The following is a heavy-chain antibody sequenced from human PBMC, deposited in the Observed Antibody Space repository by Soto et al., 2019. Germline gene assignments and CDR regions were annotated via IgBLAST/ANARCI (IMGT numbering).Heavy chain of an antibody. CDR2: ISAYNGDT. J-gene: IGHJ5*02. V-gene: IGHV1-18*01. D-gene: IGHD3-10*01. Sequence: QGQLVQSGAEVKKPGASVKVSCKASGYTFTSYGISWVRQAPGQGLEWMGWISAYNGDTNYAQKLQDRVTLTTDTSTSTAYMELRSLRSDDTAVYYCARDHGGPSYGSGNWFDPWGQGTLVTVSS. CDR3: ARDHGGPSYGSGNWFDP. CDR1: GYTFTSYG.